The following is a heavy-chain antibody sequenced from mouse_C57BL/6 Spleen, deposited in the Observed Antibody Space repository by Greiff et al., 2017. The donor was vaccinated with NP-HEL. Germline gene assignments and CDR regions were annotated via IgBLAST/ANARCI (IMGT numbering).Heavy chain of an antibody. V-gene: IGHV1-82*01. J-gene: IGHJ2*01. CDR1: GYAFSSSW. CDR3: ARGRGPLHYFDY. CDR2: IYPGDGDT. Sequence: QVQLKESGPELVKPGASVKISCKASGYAFSSSWMNWVKQRPGKGLEWIGRIYPGDGDTNYNGKFKGKATLTADKSSSTAYMQLSSLTSEDSAVYFCARGRGPLHYFDYWGQGTTLTVSS.